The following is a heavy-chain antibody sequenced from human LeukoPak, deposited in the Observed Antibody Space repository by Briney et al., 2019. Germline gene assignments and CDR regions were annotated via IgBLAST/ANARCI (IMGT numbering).Heavy chain of an antibody. Sequence: ASVKVSCKTSGYSFTNYGISWVRQAPGQGLEWMGWISAYNGNTNYAPKLQGRVTMTTDTSTSTVYMELRSLRSDDTAVYYCARDTAGTYRLPYDFDHWGQGTLVTVSS. D-gene: IGHD2-21*02. CDR2: ISAYNGNT. V-gene: IGHV1-18*01. J-gene: IGHJ4*02. CDR3: ARDTAGTYRLPYDFDH. CDR1: GYSFTNYG.